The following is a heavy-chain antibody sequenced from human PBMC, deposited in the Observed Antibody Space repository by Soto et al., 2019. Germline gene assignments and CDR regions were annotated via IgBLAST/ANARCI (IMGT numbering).Heavy chain of an antibody. CDR2: MNPNSGNT. CDR3: ARGLFDFWSGYHKPLYGMDV. V-gene: IGHV1-8*01. J-gene: IGHJ6*02. CDR1: GYTFTSYD. D-gene: IGHD3-3*01. Sequence: ASVKVSGKASGYTFTSYDINWVRQATGQGLEWMGWMNPNSGNTGYAQKFQGRVTMTRNTSISTAYMELSSLRSEDTAVYYCARGLFDFWSGYHKPLYGMDVWGQGTTVTVSS.